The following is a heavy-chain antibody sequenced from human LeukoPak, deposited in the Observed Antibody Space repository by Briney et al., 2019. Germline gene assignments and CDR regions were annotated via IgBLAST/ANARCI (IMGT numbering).Heavy chain of an antibody. CDR3: ARGGPRWLQLKPFDY. D-gene: IGHD5-24*01. J-gene: IGHJ4*02. CDR1: GYTFTSYD. CDR2: MNPNSGNT. Sequence: GASVKVSCKASGYTFTSYDINWVRHATGQGLEWMGWMNPNSGNTGYAQKFQGRVTMTRNTSISTAYMELSSLRSEETAVYYCARGGPRWLQLKPFDYWGQGTLVTVSS. V-gene: IGHV1-8*01.